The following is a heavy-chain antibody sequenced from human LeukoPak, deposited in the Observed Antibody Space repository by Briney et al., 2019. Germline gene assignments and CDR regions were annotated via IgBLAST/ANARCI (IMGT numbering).Heavy chain of an antibody. D-gene: IGHD1-26*01. J-gene: IGHJ6*04. V-gene: IGHV4-61*02. CDR3: ARETTQGPTSRMDV. Sequence: PSQTLSLTCSVSGGSVSSGRYYWTWIRQPAGKGLEWIGRFYTSGSTNYNPSLESRVTISIDTSKNQFSLKLSSVTAADTAVYYCARETTQGPTSRMDVWGKGTTVTVSS. CDR1: GGSVSSGRYY. CDR2: FYTSGST.